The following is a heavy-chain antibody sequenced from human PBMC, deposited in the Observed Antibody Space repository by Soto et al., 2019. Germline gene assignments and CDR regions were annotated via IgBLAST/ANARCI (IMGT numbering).Heavy chain of an antibody. CDR1: GFTFSNYG. CDR2: ILYDGSNK. CDR3: AGGTYYFYY. V-gene: IGHV3-33*01. Sequence: QVQLVESGGDVVQPGRSLRLSCAASGFTFSNYGMHWARQAPGKGLEWVAAILYDGSNKYYADSVKGRFTISRDNSKNTLYLQMNSLRAEDPAVYYCAGGTYYFYYCGQGTLVTVSS. J-gene: IGHJ4*02. D-gene: IGHD1-26*01.